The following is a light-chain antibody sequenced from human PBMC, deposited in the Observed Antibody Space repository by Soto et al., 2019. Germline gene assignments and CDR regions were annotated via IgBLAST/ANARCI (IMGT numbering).Light chain of an antibody. V-gene: IGKV1-5*01. J-gene: IGKJ1*01. Sequence: IQLTRSPCTLSASVVDRVTITCRASQRMSRFLAWYQQKPGKAPQLLISDASSLESGVPSRFSGGGSGTAFTLTISSLQPDDFATYYCQQYNGYSRTFGQGTKVDI. CDR2: DAS. CDR3: QQYNGYSRT. CDR1: QRMSRF.